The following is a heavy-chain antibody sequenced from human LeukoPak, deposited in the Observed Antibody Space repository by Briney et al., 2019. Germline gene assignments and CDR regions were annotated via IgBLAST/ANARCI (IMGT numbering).Heavy chain of an antibody. V-gene: IGHV3-15*01. CDR3: TTGSGIYSAYDWIFFDY. CDR1: GFTFSNAW. J-gene: IGHJ4*02. CDR2: IKSKTDGGTT. Sequence: PGGSLRLSCAASGFTFSNAWMSWVRQAPGKGLEWVGRIKSKTDGGTTDYAAPVKVRFTVSRDDSKTTLYLQMNSLKTEDTAVYYCTTGSGIYSAYDWIFFDYWGQGALVTVSS. D-gene: IGHD5-12*01.